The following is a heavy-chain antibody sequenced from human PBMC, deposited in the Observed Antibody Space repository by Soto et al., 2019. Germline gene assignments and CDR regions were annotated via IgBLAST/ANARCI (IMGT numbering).Heavy chain of an antibody. V-gene: IGHV3-30-3*01. D-gene: IGHD2-2*01. CDR2: ISYDGSNK. Sequence: QVQLVESGGGVVQPGRSLRLSCAASGFTFSSYAMHWVRQAPGKGLEWVAVISYDGSNKYYADSVKGRFTISRDNSKNTLYLQMNSLRAEDTAVYYCARARRTAAPFDYWGQGTLVTASS. CDR3: ARARRTAAPFDY. CDR1: GFTFSSYA. J-gene: IGHJ4*02.